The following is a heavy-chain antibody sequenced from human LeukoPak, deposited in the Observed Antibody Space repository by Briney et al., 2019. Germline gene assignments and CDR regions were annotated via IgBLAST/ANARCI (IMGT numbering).Heavy chain of an antibody. D-gene: IGHD4-17*01. CDR2: INPSGGST. Sequence: ASVKVSCKASGYTFTSYYKHWVRQAPGQGLEWMGVINPSGGSTSYAQKFQGRVTMTRDTSTSTVYMELSSLRSEDTAVYYCATDGDSDFDYWGQGTLVTVSS. V-gene: IGHV1-46*01. J-gene: IGHJ4*02. CDR1: GYTFTSYY. CDR3: ATDGDSDFDY.